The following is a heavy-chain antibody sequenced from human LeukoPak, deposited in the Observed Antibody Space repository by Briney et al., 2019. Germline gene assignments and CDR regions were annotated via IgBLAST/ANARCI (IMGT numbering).Heavy chain of an antibody. CDR1: GFTVSSNY. J-gene: IGHJ3*02. Sequence: GGSLRLSCAAAGFTVSSNYMSWVRQAPGKGLEWVSVIYSGGSTYYADSVKGRFTISRDNSKNTLYLQMNSLRAEDTAVYYCARVPHYYDSSGPDAFDIWGQGTMVTVSS. V-gene: IGHV3-66*01. CDR3: ARVPHYYDSSGPDAFDI. D-gene: IGHD3-22*01. CDR2: IYSGGST.